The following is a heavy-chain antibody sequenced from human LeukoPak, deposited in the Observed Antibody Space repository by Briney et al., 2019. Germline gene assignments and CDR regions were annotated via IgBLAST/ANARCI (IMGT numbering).Heavy chain of an antibody. CDR2: IYYSGST. J-gene: IGHJ4*02. V-gene: IGHV4-59*01. D-gene: IGHD4-17*01. CDR3: ARGSANDYGVIDY. CDR1: SGSISSYY. Sequence: PSETLSLTCTVSSGSISSYYWSWIRQPPGKGLEWIGYIYYSGSTNYNPSLKSRVTISIDTSKNQFSLKVNSVTAADTAVYYCARGSANDYGVIDYWGQGTLVTVSS.